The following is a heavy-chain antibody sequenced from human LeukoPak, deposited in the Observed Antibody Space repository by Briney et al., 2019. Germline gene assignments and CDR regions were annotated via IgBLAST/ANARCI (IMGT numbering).Heavy chain of an antibody. Sequence: PSETLSLTCTVSGYSISSGPYWGWIRQPPGKGLEWIGSIYHSGSTYYNPSLKSRVTISVDTSKNQFSLKLSSVTAADTAVYYCARDRQQQADYWGQGTLVTVSS. CDR1: GYSISSGPY. CDR3: ARDRQQQADY. J-gene: IGHJ4*02. CDR2: IYHSGST. V-gene: IGHV4-38-2*02. D-gene: IGHD6-13*01.